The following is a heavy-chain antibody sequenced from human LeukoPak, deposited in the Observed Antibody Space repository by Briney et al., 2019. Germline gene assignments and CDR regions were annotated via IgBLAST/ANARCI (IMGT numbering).Heavy chain of an antibody. D-gene: IGHD3-3*01. CDR3: AKDGGSGYYHLFDY. CDR1: GFTFSSYG. CDR2: ISGSGGST. J-gene: IGHJ4*02. V-gene: IGHV3-23*01. Sequence: GGTLRLSCAASGFTFSSYGMSWVRQAPGKGLEWVSAISGSGGSTYYADSVKGRFTISRDNSKNTLYLQMNSLRAEDTAVYYCAKDGGSGYYHLFDYWGQGTLVTVSS.